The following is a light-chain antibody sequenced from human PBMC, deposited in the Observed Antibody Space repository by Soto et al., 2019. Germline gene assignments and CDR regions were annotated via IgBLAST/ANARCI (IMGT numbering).Light chain of an antibody. Sequence: EIVLTQSPATLSLSPGERATLSCRASQSVSSYLAWYQQKPGQAPRLLIYDASNRATGIPARFSGSGSGTDFTLTIRSLEPEDFAVYYCQQRSNWPPGLTFGGGTKVEI. CDR2: DAS. CDR3: QQRSNWPPGLT. CDR1: QSVSSY. V-gene: IGKV3-11*01. J-gene: IGKJ4*01.